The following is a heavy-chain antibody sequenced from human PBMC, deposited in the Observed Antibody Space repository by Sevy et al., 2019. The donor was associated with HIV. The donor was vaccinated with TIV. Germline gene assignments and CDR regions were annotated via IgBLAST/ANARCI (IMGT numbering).Heavy chain of an antibody. Sequence: GGSLRLSCVASGFTFSNAWMSWVRQAPGKGLEWVGRIKSKTDGGTTDYAAPVKGRFTISRDDSKNTLYLQMNSLKTEDTAVYYCTTSSSWIIGYYYYYYGMDVWGQGTTVTVSS. CDR3: TTSSSWIIGYYYYYYGMDV. J-gene: IGHJ6*02. CDR2: IKSKTDGGTT. V-gene: IGHV3-15*01. D-gene: IGHD6-13*01. CDR1: GFTFSNAW.